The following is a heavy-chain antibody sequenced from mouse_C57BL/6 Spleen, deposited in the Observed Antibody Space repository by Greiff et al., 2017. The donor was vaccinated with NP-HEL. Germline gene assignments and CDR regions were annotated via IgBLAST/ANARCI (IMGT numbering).Heavy chain of an antibody. J-gene: IGHJ2*01. CDR2: IYPRDGST. D-gene: IGHD4-1*01. V-gene: IGHV1-85*01. Sequence: VQLQQSGPELVKPGASVKLSCKASGYTFTSYDINWVQQRPGQGLEWIGWIYPRDGSTKYNEKFKGKATLTVDTSSSTAYMELHSLTSEDSAVYFCARSRGTGTFYFDYWGQGTTLTVSS. CDR3: ARSRGTGTFYFDY. CDR1: GYTFTSYD.